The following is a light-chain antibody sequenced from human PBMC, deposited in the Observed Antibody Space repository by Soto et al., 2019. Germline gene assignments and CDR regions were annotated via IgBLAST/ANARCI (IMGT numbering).Light chain of an antibody. Sequence: QSALTQPASASGSPGQSITISCTGTSSDVGGYNYVSWYQQHGGKAHKLMIYDVNNPPSGVSHRFSGSKSGNTASLTISGLQAEDEADYYCSSYTSSSTVVFGGGTKLTVL. CDR3: SSYTSSSTVV. J-gene: IGLJ2*01. CDR2: DVN. V-gene: IGLV2-14*01. CDR1: SSDVGGYNY.